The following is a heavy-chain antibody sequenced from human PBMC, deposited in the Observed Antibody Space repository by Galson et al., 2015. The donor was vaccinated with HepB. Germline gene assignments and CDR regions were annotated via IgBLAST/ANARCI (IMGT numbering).Heavy chain of an antibody. D-gene: IGHD3-22*01. J-gene: IGHJ4*02. CDR1: GFTFSSYV. CDR3: ARGSAYYDSSGFHPFDS. Sequence: SLRLSCAASGFTFSSYVMHWVRQAPGKGLEWVAVISYDGSNKYYADSVKGRFTISRDNSKNTLYLQMNSLRAEDTAVYYCARGSAYYDSSGFHPFDSWGQGTLVTVPS. CDR2: ISYDGSNK. V-gene: IGHV3-30-3*01.